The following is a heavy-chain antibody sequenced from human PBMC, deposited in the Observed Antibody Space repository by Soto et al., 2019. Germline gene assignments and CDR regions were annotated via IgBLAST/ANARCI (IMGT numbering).Heavy chain of an antibody. D-gene: IGHD3-3*01. Sequence: GASVKVSCKASGYTFTSYYMHWVRQAPGQGLEWMGIINPSGGSTSYAQKFQGRVTMTRDTSTSTVYMELSSLRSEDTAVYYCARGAITIFGVVILNGLFDYWGQGTLVTVSS. CDR3: ARGAITIFGVVILNGLFDY. J-gene: IGHJ4*02. V-gene: IGHV1-46*01. CDR2: INPSGGST. CDR1: GYTFTSYY.